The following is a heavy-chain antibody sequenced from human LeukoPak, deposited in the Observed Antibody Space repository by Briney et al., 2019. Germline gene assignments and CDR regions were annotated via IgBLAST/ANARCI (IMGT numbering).Heavy chain of an antibody. Sequence: GGSLRLSCAASGFTFSSYAMSWVRQAPGKGLEWVSAISGSGGSTYYADSVKGRFTISRDNSKNTLYLQMNSLRAEDTAVYHCAKDQYCSGGSCYFDYWGQGTLVTVSS. CDR2: ISGSGGST. CDR3: AKDQYCSGGSCYFDY. V-gene: IGHV3-23*01. J-gene: IGHJ4*02. D-gene: IGHD2-15*01. CDR1: GFTFSSYA.